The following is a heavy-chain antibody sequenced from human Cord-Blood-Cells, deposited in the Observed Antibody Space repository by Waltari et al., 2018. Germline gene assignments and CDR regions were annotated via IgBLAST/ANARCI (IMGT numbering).Heavy chain of an antibody. CDR2: IKQDGSEK. D-gene: IGHD3-3*01. J-gene: IGHJ4*02. CDR3: ASNDFWGGYYIDY. Sequence: EVQLVESGGGLVQPGGSLRLSCAASGFTFSSYWMSWVRQAPGKGLEWVANIKQDGSEKYYVDDVKGRFTISRANAKNSLYLQMNSLRADDTAVYSCASNDFWGGYYIDYGGEGTLVTVSS. V-gene: IGHV3-7*01. CDR1: GFTFSSYW.